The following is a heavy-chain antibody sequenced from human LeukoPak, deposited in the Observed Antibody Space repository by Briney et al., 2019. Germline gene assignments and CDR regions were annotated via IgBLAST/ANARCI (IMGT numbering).Heavy chain of an antibody. D-gene: IGHD3-22*01. CDR1: GYTFTGYC. J-gene: IGHJ4*02. V-gene: IGHV1-2*02. CDR3: ARDRYYDSSGYYFDY. Sequence: ASVKVSCKASGYTFTGYCMHWVRQAPGQGLEWMGWINPNSGGTNYAQKFQGRVTMTRDTSISTAYMELSRLRSDDTAVYYCARDRYYDSSGYYFDYWGQGTLVTVSS. CDR2: INPNSGGT.